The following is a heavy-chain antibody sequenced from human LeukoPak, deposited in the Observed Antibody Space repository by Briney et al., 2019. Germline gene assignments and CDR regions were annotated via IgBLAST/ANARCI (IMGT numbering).Heavy chain of an antibody. CDR2: ISSSGSDI. V-gene: IGHV3-48*03. CDR1: GFTFSRYE. Sequence: PGGSLRLSCATSGFTFSRYEMNWVRQAPGKGLEWVSHISSSGSDIYYADSVKGRFTISRDNAKNSLYLQMNGLRAVDTALYYCARDLGGGWLDYWGQGTLVTVSS. CDR3: ARDLGGGWLDY. D-gene: IGHD6-19*01. J-gene: IGHJ4*02.